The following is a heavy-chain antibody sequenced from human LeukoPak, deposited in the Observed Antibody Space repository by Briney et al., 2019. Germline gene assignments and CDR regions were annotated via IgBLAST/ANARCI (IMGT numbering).Heavy chain of an antibody. CDR2: IYYSGST. CDR3: ARTRVRGDTYNWFDP. V-gene: IGHV4-59*01. Sequence: PSETLSLTCIVSGGSISSYYWSWIRQPPGKRLEWIGYIYYSGSTNYNPSLKSRVTISVDTSKNQFSLKLSSVTAADTAVYYCARTRVRGDTYNWFDPWGQGTLVTVSS. CDR1: GGSISSYY. J-gene: IGHJ5*02. D-gene: IGHD3-10*01.